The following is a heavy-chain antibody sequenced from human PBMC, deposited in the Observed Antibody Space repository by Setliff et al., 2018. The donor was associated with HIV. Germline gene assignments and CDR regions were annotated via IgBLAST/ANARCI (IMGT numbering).Heavy chain of an antibody. CDR1: RFTFSNYW. CDR3: ATDIVATLDY. V-gene: IGHV3-7*01. J-gene: IGHJ4*02. CDR2: IKQDGSEK. D-gene: IGHD5-12*01. Sequence: PGGSLSLSCAASRFTFSNYWMSWVRQAPGKGLEWVANIKQDGSEKYYVDSGKGRFTISRDNAKNSLYLQMNSLRAEDTAVYYCATDIVATLDYWGRGTLVTVSS.